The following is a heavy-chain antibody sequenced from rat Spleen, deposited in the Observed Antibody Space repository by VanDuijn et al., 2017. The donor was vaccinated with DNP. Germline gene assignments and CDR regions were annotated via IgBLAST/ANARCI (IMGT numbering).Heavy chain of an antibody. CDR2: ISTSGSRT. Sequence: EVQLVESGGGLVQHGRSLKLSRAASGFTFSNYYMAWVRQAPKKGLEWVATISTSGSRTYYPASVKGRFTISRDNAKNTQYLQMDSLRSEDTATYYCAREGGGYWGQGVMVTVSS. V-gene: IGHV5S13*01. CDR1: GFTFSNYY. D-gene: IGHD1-11*01. J-gene: IGHJ2*01. CDR3: AREGGGY.